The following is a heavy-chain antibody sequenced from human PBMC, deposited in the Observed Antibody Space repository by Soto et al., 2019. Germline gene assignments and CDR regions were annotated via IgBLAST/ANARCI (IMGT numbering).Heavy chain of an antibody. D-gene: IGHD3-3*01. CDR2: ISGSGGST. Sequence: EVQLLESGGGLVQPGGSLRLSCAASGFTFSSYAMSWVRQAPGKGPEWVSAISGSGGSTYYADSVKGRFTISRDNSKNTLYLQMNSLRAEDTAVYYCAKAPYYDFWSGYTYYFDYWGQGTLVTVSS. CDR3: AKAPYYDFWSGYTYYFDY. V-gene: IGHV3-23*01. CDR1: GFTFSSYA. J-gene: IGHJ4*02.